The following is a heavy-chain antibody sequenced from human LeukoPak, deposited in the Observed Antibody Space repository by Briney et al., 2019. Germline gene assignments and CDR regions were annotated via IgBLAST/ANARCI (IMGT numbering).Heavy chain of an antibody. D-gene: IGHD3-3*01. V-gene: IGHV1-69*01. CDR2: IIPIFGTA. CDR3: ARGFRVADHYYYGMDV. Sequence: SVKVSCKASGGTFSSYAISWVRQAPGQGLGWMGGIIPIFGTANYAQKFQGRVTITADESTSTAYMELSSLRSDDTAVYYCARGFRVADHYYYGMDVWGQGTTVTVSS. CDR1: GGTFSSYA. J-gene: IGHJ6*02.